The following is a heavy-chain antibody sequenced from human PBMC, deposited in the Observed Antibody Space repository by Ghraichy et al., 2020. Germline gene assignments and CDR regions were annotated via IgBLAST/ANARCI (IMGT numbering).Heavy chain of an antibody. V-gene: IGHV3-23*01. J-gene: IGHJ4*02. Sequence: GESLNISCTASGFTLSNYAMHWVRQVPGKGLEWVSGISGDGDRKNYADSVKGRFTISRDNSKNMFYLEMSSLRAEDTAIYFCAKDWLRGFLYSFDSWGLGTLVTVSS. CDR1: GFTLSNYA. D-gene: IGHD3-9*01. CDR2: ISGDGDRK. CDR3: AKDWLRGFLYSFDS.